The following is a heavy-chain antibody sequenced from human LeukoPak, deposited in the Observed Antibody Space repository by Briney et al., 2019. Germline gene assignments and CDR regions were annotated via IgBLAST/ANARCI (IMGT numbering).Heavy chain of an antibody. CDR3: ARGGYYYDSSGYSHLPDY. V-gene: IGHV1-69*13. D-gene: IGHD3-22*01. CDR1: GGTFSSYA. CDR2: IIPIVGTT. J-gene: IGHJ4*02. Sequence: ASVKVSCKASGGTFSSYAFSWVRQAPGQGLEWMGGIIPIVGTTNYAQMFQGRVTITADESTSTAYMELSSLRSEDTAVYYCARGGYYYDSSGYSHLPDYWGQGTLVTVSS.